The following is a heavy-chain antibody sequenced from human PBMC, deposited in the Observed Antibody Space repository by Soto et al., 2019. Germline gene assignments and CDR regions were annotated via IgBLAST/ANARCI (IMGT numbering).Heavy chain of an antibody. CDR1: GFTFSSYA. CDR3: ATIGGSSWQIFHY. Sequence: EVQLLESGGGLVQPGGSLRLSCAASGFTFSSYAMSWVRQAPGKGLEWVSAISGSGGSTYYADSVKGRFTISRDNSKNTLYLQMNSLRAEDTAVYYCATIGGSSWQIFHYWGQGTLVTVSS. J-gene: IGHJ4*02. D-gene: IGHD6-13*01. CDR2: ISGSGGST. V-gene: IGHV3-23*01.